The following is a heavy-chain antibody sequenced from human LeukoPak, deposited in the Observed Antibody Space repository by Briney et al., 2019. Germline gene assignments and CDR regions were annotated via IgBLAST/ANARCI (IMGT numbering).Heavy chain of an antibody. CDR3: AGGDTNVWGSYRYSLDY. Sequence: ASVKVSCKASGYTFTSYDINWVRQATGQGLEWMGWMNPNSGNTGYAQKFQGRVTMTRNTSISTAYMELSSLRSEETAVYYCAGGDTNVWGSYRYSLDYWGQGTLVTVSS. CDR1: GYTFTSYD. J-gene: IGHJ4*02. CDR2: MNPNSGNT. D-gene: IGHD3-16*02. V-gene: IGHV1-8*01.